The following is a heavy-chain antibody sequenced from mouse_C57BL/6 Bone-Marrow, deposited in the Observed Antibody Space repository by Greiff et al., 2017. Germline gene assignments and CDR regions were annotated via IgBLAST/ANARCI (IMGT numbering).Heavy chain of an antibody. J-gene: IGHJ4*01. CDR1: GFTFSDYG. D-gene: IGHD2-3*01. CDR2: ISNLAYSI. Sequence: EVNVVESGGGLVQPGGSLKLSCAASGFTFSDYGLAWVRQAPRKGPEWVAFISNLAYSIYYADTVTGRFPISRENAKNTLYLEMSSLRSEDTAMYYCARHGYYPDYWGQGTSVTVSS. CDR3: ARHGYYPDY. V-gene: IGHV5-15*01.